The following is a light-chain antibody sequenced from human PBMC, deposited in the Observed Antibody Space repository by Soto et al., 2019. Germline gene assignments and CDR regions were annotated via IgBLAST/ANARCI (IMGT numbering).Light chain of an antibody. CDR3: LLYYSGGQLV. CDR2: STT. J-gene: IGLJ3*02. Sequence: QAVVTQEPSLTVSPGGTVTLTCASNTGAVTSGYYPTWFQQKPGQAPRALIYSTTNKQSWTPARFSGSLLGDKAALTLSNVQPEDEAAYYCLLYYSGGQLVFGGGTKVTVL. CDR1: TGAVTSGYY. V-gene: IGLV7-43*01.